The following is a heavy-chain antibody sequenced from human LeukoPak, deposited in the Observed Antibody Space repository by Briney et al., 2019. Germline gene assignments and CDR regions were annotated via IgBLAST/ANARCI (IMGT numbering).Heavy chain of an antibody. CDR2: IYHSGST. CDR1: GGSISSGGYY. CDR3: ARGGSGPLEGFGF. D-gene: IGHD3-10*01. V-gene: IGHV4-30-2*01. Sequence: SETLSLTCTVSGGSISSGGYYWSWIRQPPGKGLEWIGYIYHSGSTYYNPSLKSRVTISVDRSKNQFSLKLSSVTAADTAVYYCARGGSGPLEGFGFWGQGTLVTVSS. J-gene: IGHJ4*02.